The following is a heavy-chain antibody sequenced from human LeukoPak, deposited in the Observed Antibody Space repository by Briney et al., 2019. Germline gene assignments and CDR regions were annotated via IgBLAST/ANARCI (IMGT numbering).Heavy chain of an antibody. CDR3: ARDSPYSSGSHYFDY. V-gene: IGHV3-21*01. D-gene: IGHD6-19*01. CDR2: ISSSSSYI. Sequence: GGSLRLSCAASGFTFSSYSMNWVRQAPGKGLEWVSSISSSSSYIYYADSVKGRFTISRDNAKNSLYLQMNSLRAEDTAVYYCARDSPYSSGSHYFDYWGQGTLVTVSS. J-gene: IGHJ4*02. CDR1: GFTFSSYS.